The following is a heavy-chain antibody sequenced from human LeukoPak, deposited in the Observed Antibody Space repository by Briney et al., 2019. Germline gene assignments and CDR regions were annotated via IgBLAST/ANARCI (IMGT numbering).Heavy chain of an antibody. V-gene: IGHV5-51*01. D-gene: IGHD2-8*01. J-gene: IGHJ4*02. CDR1: GFSFTSYW. Sequence: GESLKISCKGSGFSFTSYWIAWERQMPGKGLEWMGIIYPGDSETRYNPAFQGQVTISADESNTTAYLQWSSLKASDTAIYYCTRRQWTAYAIGDYWGQGTLVTVSS. CDR2: IYPGDSET. CDR3: TRRQWTAYAIGDY.